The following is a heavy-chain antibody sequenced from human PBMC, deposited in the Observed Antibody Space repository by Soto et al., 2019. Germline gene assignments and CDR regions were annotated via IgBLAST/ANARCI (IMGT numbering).Heavy chain of an antibody. J-gene: IGHJ4*02. V-gene: IGHV3-33*01. D-gene: IGHD3-3*01. CDR2: IWYDGSNK. Sequence: GGSLRLSSAASGVTFSSYGMHWVRQAPGKGLEWVAVIWYDGSNKYYADSVKGRFTISRDNSKNTLYLQMNSLRAEDTAVYYCARVYYYLWGGQIDGLDYSSQRTLVTVS. CDR1: GVTFSSYG. CDR3: ARVYYYLWGGQIDGLDY.